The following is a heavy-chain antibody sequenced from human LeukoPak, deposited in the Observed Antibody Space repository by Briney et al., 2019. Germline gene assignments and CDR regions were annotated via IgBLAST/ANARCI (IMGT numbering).Heavy chain of an antibody. J-gene: IGHJ4*02. CDR3: ARSSNEHSSAAYY. CDR2: ISSSSTYI. Sequence: GGSLRLSCGASGFTFSINTMNWVRQAPGKGLEWVPSISSSSTYIYYADSVKGRFTSSRDNSKNTLYLQMNSLSAEDTAVYYCARSSNEHSSAAYYWGQGTLVTVSS. V-gene: IGHV3-21*04. D-gene: IGHD6-6*01. CDR1: GFTFSINT.